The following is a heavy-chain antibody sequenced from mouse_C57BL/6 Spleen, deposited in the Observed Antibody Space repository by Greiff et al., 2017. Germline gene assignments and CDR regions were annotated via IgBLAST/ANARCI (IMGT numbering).Heavy chain of an antibody. CDR3: ASLRYYFDY. CDR1: GYYITSGYY. D-gene: IGHD1-1*01. Sequence: EVQLQQSGPGLVKPSQSLSLTCSVTGYYITSGYYWNWIPQFPGNKLEWLGYISYDGSNKYNPSLKNRISINRDPSKNQFFLKLNSVTTDDTSTYYCASLRYYFDYWGQGTTLTVSS. V-gene: IGHV3-6*01. CDR2: ISYDGSN. J-gene: IGHJ2*01.